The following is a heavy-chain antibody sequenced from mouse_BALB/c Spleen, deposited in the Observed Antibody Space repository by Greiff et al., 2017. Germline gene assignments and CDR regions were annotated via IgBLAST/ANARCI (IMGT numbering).Heavy chain of an antibody. CDR1: GFTFSSFG. CDR3: ARPYGSYWYFDV. V-gene: IGHV5-17*02. J-gene: IGHJ1*01. Sequence: EVKLVESGGGLVQPGGSRKLSCAASGFTFSSFGMHWVRQAPEKGLEWVAYISSGSSTIYYADTVKGRFTISRDNPKNTLFLQMTSLRSEDTAMYYCARPYGSYWYFDVWGAGTTVTVSS. CDR2: ISSGSSTI. D-gene: IGHD1-1*01.